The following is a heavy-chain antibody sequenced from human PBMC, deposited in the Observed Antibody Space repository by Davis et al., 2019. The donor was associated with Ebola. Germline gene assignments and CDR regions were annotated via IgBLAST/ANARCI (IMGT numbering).Heavy chain of an antibody. V-gene: IGHV3-73*01. D-gene: IGHD1-26*01. Sequence: GESLKISCAASGFTFSGSAMHWVPQASGQGLEWVGRIRSKANSYATAYAASVKGRFTISRDDSKNTAYLQMNSLKTEDTAVYYCTRGYSGSYSGSDYWGQGTLVTVSS. CDR1: GFTFSGSA. CDR2: IRSKANSYAT. CDR3: TRGYSGSYSGSDY. J-gene: IGHJ4*02.